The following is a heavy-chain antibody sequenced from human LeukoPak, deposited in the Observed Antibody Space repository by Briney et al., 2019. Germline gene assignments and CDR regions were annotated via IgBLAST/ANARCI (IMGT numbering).Heavy chain of an antibody. CDR1: GGSISSSSYY. CDR3: ARGPRIAVAGSRKDVTTNYFDY. J-gene: IGHJ4*02. D-gene: IGHD6-19*01. V-gene: IGHV4-39*07. CDR2: IYYSGST. Sequence: SETLSLTCTVSGGSISSSSYYWGWIRQPPGKGLEWIGSIYYSGSTYYNPSLKSRVTISVDTSKNQFSLKLSSVTAADTAVYYCARGPRIAVAGSRKDVTTNYFDYWGQGTPVTVSS.